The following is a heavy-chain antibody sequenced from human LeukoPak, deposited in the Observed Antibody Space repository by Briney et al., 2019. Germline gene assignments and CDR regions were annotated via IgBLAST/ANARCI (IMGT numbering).Heavy chain of an antibody. J-gene: IGHJ4*02. CDR2: IKQDGSEK. V-gene: IGHV3-7*01. CDR1: GSTFSSYW. D-gene: IGHD4-23*01. Sequence: GGSLRLSCAASGSTFSSYWMGWVRQAPGKGLEWVANIKQDGSEKYYVDSVKGRFTISRDNAKNSLYLQMNSLRAEDTAVYYCARDDLHSTVVFDYWGQGTLVTVSS. CDR3: ARDDLHSTVVFDY.